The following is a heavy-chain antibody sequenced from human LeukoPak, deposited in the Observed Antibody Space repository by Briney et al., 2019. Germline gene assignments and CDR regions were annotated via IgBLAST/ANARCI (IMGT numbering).Heavy chain of an antibody. CDR2: IYYIGST. J-gene: IGHJ4*02. CDR3: ARVVGATGSSDY. Sequence: NPSETLSLTCSVSGGSISSYYWSWIRQPPGKGLEWIGYIYYIGSTNYNPSLKSRITISVDTSKSHFSLKLSSVTAADTAVYYCARVVGATGSSDYWGQGTLVTVSS. D-gene: IGHD1-26*01. V-gene: IGHV4-59*01. CDR1: GGSISSYY.